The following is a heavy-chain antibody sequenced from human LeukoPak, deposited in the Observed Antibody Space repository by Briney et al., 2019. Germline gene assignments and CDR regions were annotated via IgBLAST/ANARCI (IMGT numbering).Heavy chain of an antibody. D-gene: IGHD5-18*01. CDR2: IYTSGST. J-gene: IGHJ5*02. V-gene: IGHV4-61*02. CDR3: AREGYSLRNWFGP. Sequence: PSQTLSLTCTVSGGSISSGSYYWSWIRQPAGKGLEWIGRIYTSGSTNYNPSLKSRVTISVDTSKNQFSLKLSSVTAADTAVYYCAREGYSLRNWFGPWGQGTLVTVSS. CDR1: GGSISSGSYY.